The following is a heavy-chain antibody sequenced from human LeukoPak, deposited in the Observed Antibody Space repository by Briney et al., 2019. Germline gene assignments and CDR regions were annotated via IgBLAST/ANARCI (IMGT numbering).Heavy chain of an antibody. CDR3: ARVRCSGGSCPYYYYYYYMDV. V-gene: IGHV3-53*01. D-gene: IGHD2-15*01. CDR1: GFTVSSNY. J-gene: IGHJ6*03. CDR2: IYSGGST. Sequence: PGGSLRLSCAASGFTVSSNYMSWVRQAPGKGLEWVSVIYSGGSTYYADSVKGRFTISRDNSKNTLYLQMNSLRAEDTAVYYCARVRCSGGSCPYYYYYYYMDVWGKGTTVTVSS.